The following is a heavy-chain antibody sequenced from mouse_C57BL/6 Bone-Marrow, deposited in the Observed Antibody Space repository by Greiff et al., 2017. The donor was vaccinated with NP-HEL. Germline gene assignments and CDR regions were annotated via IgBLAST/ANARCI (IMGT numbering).Heavy chain of an antibody. D-gene: IGHD1-1*01. J-gene: IGHJ3*01. Sequence: VQGVESGPGLVQPSQSLSITCTVSGFSLTSYGVHWVRQSPGKGLEWLGVIWSGGSTDYNAAFMSRLSITKDNSKSQVFFKMNSLQADDTAIYYCAKALYGSSSWFAYWGQGTLVTVSA. CDR3: AKALYGSSSWFAY. V-gene: IGHV2-5*01. CDR1: GFSLTSYG. CDR2: IWSGGST.